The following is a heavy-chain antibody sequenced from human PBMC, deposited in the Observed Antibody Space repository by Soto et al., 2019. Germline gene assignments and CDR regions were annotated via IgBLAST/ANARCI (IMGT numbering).Heavy chain of an antibody. Sequence: EVQVLESGGGLVQPGGSLRLSCAASGFTFSSYAMNWVRQAPGKWLEWVSVISGSGGSTYYADSVKGRFTISRDNSKNTLYLQMNSLRAEDTAVYYCARRSSGWYFDYWGQGTLVTVSS. V-gene: IGHV3-23*01. CDR1: GFTFSSYA. CDR3: ARRSSGWYFDY. J-gene: IGHJ4*02. CDR2: ISGSGGST. D-gene: IGHD6-19*01.